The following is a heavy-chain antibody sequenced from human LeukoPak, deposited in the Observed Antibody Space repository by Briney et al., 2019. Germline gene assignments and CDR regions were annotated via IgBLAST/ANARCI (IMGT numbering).Heavy chain of an antibody. CDR3: ARGVVNSGSYDSHMDV. J-gene: IGHJ6*03. Sequence: GASVKVSCKASGGTFSSYAISWVRQAPGQGLEWMGGIIPIFGTANYAQKFQGRVTITTDESTSTAYMELSSLRSEDTAVYYCARGVVNSGSYDSHMDVWGKGTTVTVSS. CDR2: IIPIFGTA. D-gene: IGHD1-26*01. CDR1: GGTFSSYA. V-gene: IGHV1-69*05.